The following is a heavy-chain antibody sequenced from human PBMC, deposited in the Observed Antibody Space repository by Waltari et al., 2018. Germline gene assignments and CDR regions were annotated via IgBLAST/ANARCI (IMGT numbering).Heavy chain of an antibody. J-gene: IGHJ4*02. CDR2: IYHSGST. CDR3: VGLYSSSWYIDY. Sequence: QVQLQESGPGLVKPSETLSLTCAVSGYSISSGYSRGWTRQPPGKGLEWIGSIYHSGSTYYNPSLKSRVTISVDTSKNQFSLKLSSVTTADTAVYYCVGLYSSSWYIDYWGQGTLVTVSS. D-gene: IGHD6-13*01. V-gene: IGHV4-38-2*01. CDR1: GYSISSGYS.